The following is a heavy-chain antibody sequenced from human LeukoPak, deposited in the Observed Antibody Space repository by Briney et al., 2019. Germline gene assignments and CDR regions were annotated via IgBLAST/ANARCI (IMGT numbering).Heavy chain of an antibody. Sequence: GGSLRLSCAASGFTFSSYAMSWVRQAPGKGLEWVSAISGSGGSTYYADSVKGRFTISRDNSKNTLYLQMNSLRAEDTAVYYCAKEYDFWSGYYGVLFDYWGQGTLVTVSS. CDR2: ISGSGGST. V-gene: IGHV3-23*01. CDR1: GFTFSSYA. J-gene: IGHJ4*02. CDR3: AKEYDFWSGYYGVLFDY. D-gene: IGHD3-3*01.